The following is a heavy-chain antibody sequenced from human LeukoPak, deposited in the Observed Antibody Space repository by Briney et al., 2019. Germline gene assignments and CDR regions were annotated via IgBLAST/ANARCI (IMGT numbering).Heavy chain of an antibody. CDR3: AREPDELELLSYFDY. J-gene: IGHJ4*02. CDR1: GGSISSGSYY. D-gene: IGHD1-7*01. Sequence: SETLSLTCTVSGGSISSGSYYWSWIRQPAGKGLEWIGRIYTSGSTNYNPSLKSRVTISVDTSKNQFSLKLSSVTAADTAVYYCAREPDELELLSYFDYWGQGTLVTVSS. V-gene: IGHV4-61*02. CDR2: IYTSGST.